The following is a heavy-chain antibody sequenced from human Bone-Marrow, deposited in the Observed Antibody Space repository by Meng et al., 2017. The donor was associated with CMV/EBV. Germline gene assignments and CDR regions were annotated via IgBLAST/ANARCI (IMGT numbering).Heavy chain of an antibody. CDR2: ISSSGSTI. J-gene: IGHJ6*01. D-gene: IGHD6-13*01. Sequence: GGSLRLSCAASGFTFSDYYMSWIRQAPGKGLEWVSYISSSGSTIYYADSVKGRFIISRDNAKNSLYLQMNSLRAEDTAVYYCVRDSGHSNIYYSYYYGMDVWGQGTTVTVSS. CDR1: GFTFSDYY. V-gene: IGHV3-11*04. CDR3: VRDSGHSNIYYSYYYGMDV.